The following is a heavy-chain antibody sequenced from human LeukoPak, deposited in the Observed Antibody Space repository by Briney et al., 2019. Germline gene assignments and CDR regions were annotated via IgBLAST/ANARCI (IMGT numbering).Heavy chain of an antibody. J-gene: IGHJ5*02. CDR1: GGSISSYY. Sequence: SETLSLTCTVSGGSISSYYWSWIRQPPGKGLEWIGYIYTSGSTNYNPSLKSRVTISVDTSKNQFSLKLSSVTAADTAVYYCARVSTTVTTSWFDPWGQGTLVTVSS. CDR3: ARVSTTVTTSWFDP. V-gene: IGHV4-4*09. CDR2: IYTSGST. D-gene: IGHD4-17*01.